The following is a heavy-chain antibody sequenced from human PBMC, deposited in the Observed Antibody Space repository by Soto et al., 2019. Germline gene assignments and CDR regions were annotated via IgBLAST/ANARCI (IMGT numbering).Heavy chain of an antibody. CDR2: IKQDGSEK. D-gene: IGHD2-8*02. Sequence: EVQLVESGGGLVQPGGSLRLSCAASGFTFSNYWMSWVRQAPGKRPEWVANIKQDGSEKNYVDSVEGRFTISRDNAKNSLDLQLNSLRAEETAVYYCATSAHHTVDSWGQGTLVTVSS. J-gene: IGHJ5*01. CDR1: GFTFSNYW. V-gene: IGHV3-7*01. CDR3: ATSAHHTVDS.